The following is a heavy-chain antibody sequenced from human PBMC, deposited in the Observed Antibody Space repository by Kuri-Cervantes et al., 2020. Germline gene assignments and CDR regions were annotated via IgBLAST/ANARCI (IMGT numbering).Heavy chain of an antibody. CDR3: ARLRSRWLQTFDY. CDR1: GFTFSSYA. V-gene: IGHV3-23*01. D-gene: IGHD5-12*01. J-gene: IGHJ4*02. Sequence: GGSLRLSCAASGFTFSSYAMSWVRQAPGEGLEWVSGISGSGGSTYYADSVKGRFTISRDNSKNTLYLQMNSLRAEDTAVYYCARLRSRWLQTFDYWGQGTLVTVSS. CDR2: ISGSGGST.